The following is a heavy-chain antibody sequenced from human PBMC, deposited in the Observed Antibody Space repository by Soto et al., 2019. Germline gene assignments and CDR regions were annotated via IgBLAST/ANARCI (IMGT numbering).Heavy chain of an antibody. CDR3: ARDMTTVITEWDTNFYYYYGLDV. V-gene: IGHV3-53*01. Sequence: ELQLVESGGGLIQPRGSLRLSCKASGFTVSNNYMSWVRQAPGKGLEWVSILYSDGGTRYADSVKGRFTISRDDSKNTLFLQMNSLRAEDTAVYYCARDMTTVITEWDTNFYYYYGLDVWGQGTTVTVSS. CDR2: LYSDGGT. J-gene: IGHJ6*02. CDR1: GFTVSNNY. D-gene: IGHD4-17*01.